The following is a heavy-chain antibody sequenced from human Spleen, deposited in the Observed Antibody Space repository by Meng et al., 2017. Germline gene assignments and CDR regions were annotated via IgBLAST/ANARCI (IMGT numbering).Heavy chain of an antibody. D-gene: IGHD1-26*01. Sequence: GESLKISCATSGFTFSSYAMSWVRQAPGKGLEWVSAISGSGGSTDYAHSVKGRFTSSKDNSNHQLYLQVNSLRAADTDVYYCAKDRGTLYWESNGWFDPWGQGTLVTVSS. V-gene: IGHV3-23*01. CDR2: ISGSGGST. CDR3: AKDRGTLYWESNGWFDP. J-gene: IGHJ5*02. CDR1: GFTFSSYA.